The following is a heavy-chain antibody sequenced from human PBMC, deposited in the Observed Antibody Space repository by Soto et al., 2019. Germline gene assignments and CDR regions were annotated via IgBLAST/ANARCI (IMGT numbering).Heavy chain of an antibody. V-gene: IGHV5-51*03. Sequence: GEPLKISCKGSGYSLTSYWIAWVRQMPGKGLEWMGIIYPGDSDTRYSPSFQGQVTISADKSISTAYLQWSSLKASDTAMYYCASGVGAGVERFVYWGQGTLVTVSS. CDR3: ASGVGAGVERFVY. D-gene: IGHD1-26*01. CDR1: GYSLTSYW. J-gene: IGHJ4*02. CDR2: IYPGDSDT.